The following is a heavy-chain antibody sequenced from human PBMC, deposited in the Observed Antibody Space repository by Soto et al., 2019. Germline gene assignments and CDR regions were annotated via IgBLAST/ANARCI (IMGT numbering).Heavy chain of an antibody. J-gene: IGHJ6*02. CDR1: GGSFSGYY. V-gene: IGHV4-34*01. CDR2: INHSGST. CDR3: ARSTMVRGAAYYYYYGMDV. Sequence: SDTLSLTCAVYGGSFSGYYWSWIRQPPGKGLEWIGEINHSGSTNYNPSLKSRVTISVDTSKNQFSLKLSSVTAADTAVYYCARSTMVRGAAYYYYYGMDVWGQGTTVTVSS. D-gene: IGHD3-10*01.